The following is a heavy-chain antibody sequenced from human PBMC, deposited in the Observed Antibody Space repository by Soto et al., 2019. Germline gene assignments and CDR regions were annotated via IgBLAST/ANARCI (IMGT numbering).Heavy chain of an antibody. CDR1: GYPLPTYG. J-gene: IGHJ4*02. Sequence: QVQVMQSGAQLTQPGASVKVSCETSGYPLPTYGLSWVRQAPGQGLEWMGWIVGDSGNTVYAQKFQGRVTMYRDTSTSTGYMELRRLTSDDSALYYCATVSGYGWGSRRFDLWGQGTLVSVSS. D-gene: IGHD3-10*01. CDR3: ATVSGYGWGSRRFDL. CDR2: IVGDSGNT. V-gene: IGHV1-18*01.